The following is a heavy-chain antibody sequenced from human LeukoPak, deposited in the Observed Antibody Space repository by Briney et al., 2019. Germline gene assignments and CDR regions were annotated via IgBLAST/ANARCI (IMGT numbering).Heavy chain of an antibody. CDR2: ISYSGTT. Sequence: SETLSLTCTVSGGSISSTSSYWGWLRQPPGKGLEWIGSISYSGTTYYNPSLKSRVTISVDTSKNQFSLKLSSVTAADTAVYYCARGSRGYFDWLYLQYFDYWGQGTLVTVSS. J-gene: IGHJ4*02. D-gene: IGHD3-9*01. CDR3: ARGSRGYFDWLYLQYFDY. CDR1: GGSISSTSSY. V-gene: IGHV4-39*07.